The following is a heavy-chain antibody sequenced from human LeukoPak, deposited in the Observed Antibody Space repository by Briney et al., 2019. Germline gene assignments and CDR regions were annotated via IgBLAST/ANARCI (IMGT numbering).Heavy chain of an antibody. CDR2: INPNSGGT. Sequence: ASVKVSCKASGYTFTGYYMHWVRQAPGQGLEWMGWINPNSGGTNYAQKFQGRVTMTRDTSISTAYMELSRLRSDDTAVYYCARGFVVVVAATPQRFDPWGQGTLVTVSS. D-gene: IGHD2-15*01. V-gene: IGHV1-2*02. J-gene: IGHJ5*02. CDR1: GYTFTGYY. CDR3: ARGFVVVVAATPQRFDP.